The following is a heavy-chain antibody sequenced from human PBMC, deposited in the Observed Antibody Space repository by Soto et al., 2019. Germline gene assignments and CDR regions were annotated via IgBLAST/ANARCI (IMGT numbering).Heavy chain of an antibody. CDR1: GVTFSSFW. J-gene: IGHJ4*02. CDR2: INTDGSQT. Sequence: GGALRLSCVVSGVTFSSFWMNWVRQGPGKGLEWVGNINTDGSQTQFVDSVKGRFTFCRDNAKNSLYLEMNSLRAEDTAVYYCVRGTPTPGLHYWGQGTLVTVSS. CDR3: VRGTPTPGLHY. D-gene: IGHD1-7*01. V-gene: IGHV3-7*03.